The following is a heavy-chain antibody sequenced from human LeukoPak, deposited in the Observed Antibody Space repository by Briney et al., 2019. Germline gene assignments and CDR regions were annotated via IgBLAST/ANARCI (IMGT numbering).Heavy chain of an antibody. J-gene: IGHJ6*02. CDR1: GFTFSSYA. CDR3: AKGGFWSGYSPYNYYYGMDV. D-gene: IGHD3-3*01. CDR2: ISGSGGST. V-gene: IGHV3-23*01. Sequence: GGSLRLSCAASGFTFSSYAMSWVRKAPGKGLEWVSAISGSGGSTYYADSVKGRFTISRDNSKNTLYLQMNSLRAEDTAVYYCAKGGFWSGYSPYNYYYGMDVWGQGTTVTVSS.